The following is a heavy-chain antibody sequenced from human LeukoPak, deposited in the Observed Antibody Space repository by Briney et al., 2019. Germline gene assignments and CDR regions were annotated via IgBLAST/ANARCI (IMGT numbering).Heavy chain of an antibody. CDR2: IFYSGST. CDR1: GGSLSSYY. V-gene: IGHV4-59*08. CDR3: ARHQPTGDDASDV. D-gene: IGHD1-1*01. Sequence: SETLSHTCTVSGGSLSSYYWSWIRQPPGKGLEWIGYIFYSGSTNYNPSLNSRVTISVDTSKNQFSLKLTSVTAADTAVYYCARHQPTGDDASDVWGRGTSVIVSS. J-gene: IGHJ3*01.